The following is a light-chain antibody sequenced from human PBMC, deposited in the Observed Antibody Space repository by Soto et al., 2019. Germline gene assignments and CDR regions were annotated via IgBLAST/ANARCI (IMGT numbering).Light chain of an antibody. CDR3: SSYTSLSTYV. CDR2: DVS. CDR1: SSDVGSSNG. J-gene: IGLJ1*01. V-gene: IGLV2-18*02. Sequence: QSVLTQPPSVSGSPGQSVTISCTGTSSDVGSSNGVSWYQQPPGTAPKLMIYDVSNRPSGVPDRFSGSKSGNTASLTISGLQAEDVADYYCSSYTSLSTYVFGTGTKVPV.